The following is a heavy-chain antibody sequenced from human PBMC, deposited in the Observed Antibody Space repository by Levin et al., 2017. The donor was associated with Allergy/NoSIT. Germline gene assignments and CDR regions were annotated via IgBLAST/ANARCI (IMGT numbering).Heavy chain of an antibody. D-gene: IGHD7-27*01. Sequence: PSETLSLTCAASGFTVSSNYMNWVRQAPGKGLEWVSGIYSGGSTYYADSVKGRFTISRDNSKNTLYLQMNSLRAEDTAVYHCARGPPRRRADGDDAFDIWGQGTMVTVSS. CDR3: ARGPPRRRADGDDAFDI. CDR2: IYSGGST. CDR1: GFTVSSNY. V-gene: IGHV3-66*01. J-gene: IGHJ3*02.